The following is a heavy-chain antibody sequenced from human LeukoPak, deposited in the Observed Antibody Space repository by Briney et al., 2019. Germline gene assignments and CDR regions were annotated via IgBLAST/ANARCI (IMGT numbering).Heavy chain of an antibody. CDR3: AREPDYGDYGDY. Sequence: SETLSLTCAVYGGSFSGDFWSWIRQSPGKGLEWIGEIKYDGSTTYNPSLESRVTLSVDTSTNQISLEMTYVTAADTAVYYCAREPDYGDYGDYWGQGTLVTVSS. V-gene: IGHV4-34*01. J-gene: IGHJ4*02. CDR2: IKYDGST. CDR1: GGSFSGDF. D-gene: IGHD4-17*01.